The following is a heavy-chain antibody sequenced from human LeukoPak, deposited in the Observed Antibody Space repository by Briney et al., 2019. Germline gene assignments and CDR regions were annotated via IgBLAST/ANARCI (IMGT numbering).Heavy chain of an antibody. J-gene: IGHJ4*02. D-gene: IGHD2-15*01. V-gene: IGHV1-46*01. Sequence: GASVKVSCKASGYTFTSYYIHWVRQAPGQRLDWMGIINPSGGSTSYAQKFQGRVTMTRDTATSTVYMELSSLRSEDTAVYYCARSASSGEFDYWGQGTLVTVSS. CDR1: GYTFTSYY. CDR2: INPSGGST. CDR3: ARSASSGEFDY.